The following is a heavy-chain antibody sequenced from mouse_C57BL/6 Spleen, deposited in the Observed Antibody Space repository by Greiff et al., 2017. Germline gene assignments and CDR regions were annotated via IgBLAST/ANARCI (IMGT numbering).Heavy chain of an antibody. CDR2: IYPGDGDT. CDR1: GYAFSSSW. D-gene: IGHD2-2*01. J-gene: IGHJ1*03. Sequence: QVQLQQSGPELVKPGASVKISCKASGYAFSSSWMNWVKQRPGKGLEWIGRIYPGDGDTNYNGTFKGKATLTADKSSSTAYMQLSSLTSEDSAVYFCARSVTTVPHWYFEVWGTGTTVTVSS. CDR3: ARSVTTVPHWYFEV. V-gene: IGHV1-82*01.